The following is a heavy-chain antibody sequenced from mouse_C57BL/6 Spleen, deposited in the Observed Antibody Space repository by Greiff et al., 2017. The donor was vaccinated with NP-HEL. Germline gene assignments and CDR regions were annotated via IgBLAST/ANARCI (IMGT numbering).Heavy chain of an antibody. CDR2: IRNKANGYTT. CDR1: GFTFTDYY. V-gene: IGHV7-3*01. Sequence: EVKLVESGGGLVQPGGSLSLSCAASGFTFTDYYMSWVRQPPGKALEWLGFIRNKANGYTTEYSASVKGRFTISRDNSQSILYLQMNALRAEDSATYYWASLASYYGNYYWYCDVWGTGTTFTVSS. J-gene: IGHJ1*03. CDR3: ASLASYYGNYYWYCDV. D-gene: IGHD2-10*01.